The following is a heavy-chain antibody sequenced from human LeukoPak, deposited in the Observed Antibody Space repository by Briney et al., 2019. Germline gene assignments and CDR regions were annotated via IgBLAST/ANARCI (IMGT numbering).Heavy chain of an antibody. Sequence: GGSLRFSCAASGFTFDDYGMSWVRQAPGKGLEWVSGINWNGGSTGYADSVKGRFTISRDNAKNSLYLQMNSLRAEDTALYYCARVYPYYYDSSGYSEAGYFDYWGQGTLVTVSS. CDR3: ARVYPYYYDSSGYSEAGYFDY. CDR2: INWNGGST. V-gene: IGHV3-20*04. J-gene: IGHJ4*02. CDR1: GFTFDDYG. D-gene: IGHD3-22*01.